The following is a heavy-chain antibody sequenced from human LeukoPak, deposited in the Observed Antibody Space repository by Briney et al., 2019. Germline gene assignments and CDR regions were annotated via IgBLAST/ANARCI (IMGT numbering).Heavy chain of an antibody. CDR2: IYTSGST. CDR1: GGSISSYY. V-gene: IGHV4-4*07. CDR3: ARHSYDFWSGYDYNYFDY. J-gene: IGHJ4*02. D-gene: IGHD3-3*01. Sequence: SETLSLTCTVSGGSISSYYWSWIRQPAGKGLEWIGRIYTSGSTNYNPSLKSRVTISVDKSKNQFSLKLSSVTAADTAVYYCARHSYDFWSGYDYNYFDYWGQGTLVTVSS.